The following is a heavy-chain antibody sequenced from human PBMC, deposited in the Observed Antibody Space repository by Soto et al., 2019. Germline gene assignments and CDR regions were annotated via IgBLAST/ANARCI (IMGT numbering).Heavy chain of an antibody. CDR2: TYYRSKLYN. V-gene: IGHV6-1*01. CDR3: IRHDYGDYEYDS. CDR1: GDSVSSNNTA. Sequence: SQTHSLTCVISGDSVSSNNTAWNWERQSPSRGLECLGRTYYRSKLYNDYAVSVKSQIIINPDTSRNQFSLQLSSVTPDDTAVYYCIRHDYGDYEYDSWGQGTLVTFS. D-gene: IGHD4-17*01. J-gene: IGHJ4*02.